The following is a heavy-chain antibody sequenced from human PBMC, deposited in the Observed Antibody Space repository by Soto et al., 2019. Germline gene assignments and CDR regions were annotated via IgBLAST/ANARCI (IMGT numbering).Heavy chain of an antibody. CDR2: ISWNSGSI. D-gene: IGHD2-15*01. V-gene: IGHV3-9*01. J-gene: IGHJ4*02. Sequence: EVQLVESGGGLVQPGRSLRLSCAASGFTFDDYAMHWVRQAPGKGLEWVSGISWNSGSIGYADSVKGRFTISRDNAKNSLYLQINSLRAEDTALYYCAKGGWGDIVVVVAATPLDYWGQGTLVTVSS. CDR3: AKGGWGDIVVVVAATPLDY. CDR1: GFTFDDYA.